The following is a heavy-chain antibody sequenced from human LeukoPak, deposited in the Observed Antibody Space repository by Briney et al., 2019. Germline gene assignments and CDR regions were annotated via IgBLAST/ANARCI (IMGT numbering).Heavy chain of an antibody. D-gene: IGHD1-26*01. CDR1: GFIFSTNE. CDR2: IFNDGTNR. V-gene: IGHV3-74*01. J-gene: IGHJ3*02. Sequence: PGGSLRLSCAASGFIFSTNEMHWVPQALEEGLVWVPRIFNDGTNRGYADSVKGRFTISRDNAKNTLYLQMNSLTGEDTAVYYCARGGVPGAYDIWGQGTMVTVS. CDR3: ARGGVPGAYDI.